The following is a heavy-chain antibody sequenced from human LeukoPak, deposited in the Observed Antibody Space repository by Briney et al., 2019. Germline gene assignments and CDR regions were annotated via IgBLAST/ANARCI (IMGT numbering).Heavy chain of an antibody. CDR1: GFTFSSYI. Sequence: GGSLRLSCAASGFTFSSYIMNWVRQAPGKGLEWVSSISSSSSYVYYADSVKGRFTISRDNAKNSLYLQMNSLRAEATAVYYCARDRGGVGVTNDFDIWGQGTMVTVSS. J-gene: IGHJ3*02. D-gene: IGHD2-21*02. CDR3: ARDRGGVGVTNDFDI. CDR2: ISSSSSYV. V-gene: IGHV3-21*01.